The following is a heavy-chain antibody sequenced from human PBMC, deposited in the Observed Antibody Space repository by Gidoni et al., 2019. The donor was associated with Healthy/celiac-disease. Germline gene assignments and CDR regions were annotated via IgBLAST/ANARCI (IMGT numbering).Heavy chain of an antibody. J-gene: IGHJ4*02. D-gene: IGHD4-4*01. V-gene: IGHV4-38-2*02. Sequence: QVQLQETGPGLVKPSETLSLTCTISGYSISRGYYWGGLRQPPGKGLEWIGRIYHSGSTYYNPSLKSRVTISVDTSKNQFSLKLSSVTAADTAVYYCAREVTTVTTTDYWGQGTLVTVSS. CDR3: AREVTTVTTTDY. CDR2: IYHSGST. CDR1: GYSISRGYY.